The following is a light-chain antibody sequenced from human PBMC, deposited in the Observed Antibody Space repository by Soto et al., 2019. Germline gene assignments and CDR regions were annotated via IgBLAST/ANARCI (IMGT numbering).Light chain of an antibody. Sequence: AIQMTQSPSSLSASVGDRVTITCRASQGIRNDLDWFQQKPGKAPKLLIYAASNLQSGVPARFSGSGSGTDFTLTICSLQPEDLATYYCLQKYFYPYTFGPGTKVDIK. CDR2: AAS. CDR3: LQKYFYPYT. V-gene: IGKV1-6*01. CDR1: QGIRND. J-gene: IGKJ3*01.